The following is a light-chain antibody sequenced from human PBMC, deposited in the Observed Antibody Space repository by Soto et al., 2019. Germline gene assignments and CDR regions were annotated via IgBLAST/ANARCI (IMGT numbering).Light chain of an antibody. J-gene: IGKJ2*01. CDR2: AAS. Sequence: IQMTQSPSSLSASVGDRVTITCRASQGIRNDLGWYQHKPGKAPKLLIYAASSLQSGVPSRFSGSGSGTDFTLTISSLQPEDFAVYYCQQRSNWPYTFGQGTKVDIK. CDR3: QQRSNWPYT. CDR1: QGIRND. V-gene: IGKV1-6*01.